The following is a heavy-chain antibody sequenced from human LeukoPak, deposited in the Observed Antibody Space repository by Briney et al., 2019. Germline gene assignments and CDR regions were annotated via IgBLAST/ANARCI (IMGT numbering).Heavy chain of an antibody. CDR1: GFTFSSYS. CDR3: ARDRWGAFDI. J-gene: IGHJ3*02. Sequence: GGSLRLSCAASGFTFSSYSMNWVRQAPGKGLEWVSSISSSSSYMYYADSVKGRFTISRDNAKNSLYLQMNSLRAEDTAVYYCARDRWGAFDIWGQGTMVTVSS. CDR2: ISSSSSYM. V-gene: IGHV3-21*01. D-gene: IGHD7-27*01.